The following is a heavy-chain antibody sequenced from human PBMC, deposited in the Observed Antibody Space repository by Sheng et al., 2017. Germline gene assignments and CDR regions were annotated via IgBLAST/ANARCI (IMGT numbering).Heavy chain of an antibody. CDR2: ISASGGDM. J-gene: IGHJ4*02. CDR3: ARDRDYGGEIY. D-gene: IGHD2-21*01. Sequence: EVQLVESGGGLVQPRGSLRLSCAASGFAFSTFEMNWVRQAPGKGLEWVSYISASGGDMSYANSVRGRFTVSRDNAKNSLYLQMNSLRGEDTAVYYCARDRDYGGEIYWGQGTLVTVSS. CDR1: GFAFSTFE. V-gene: IGHV3-48*03.